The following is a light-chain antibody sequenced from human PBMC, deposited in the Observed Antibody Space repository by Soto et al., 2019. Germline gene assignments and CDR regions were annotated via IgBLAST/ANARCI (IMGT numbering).Light chain of an antibody. Sequence: EVVMTQSPATLSVSPGERATLSCRASESVSSNLAWYQQRPGQAPRLVIYGASTRATGIPDRFSGGGSGTEFTLTISRLQSEDFAVYYCQQYNSWPPITFGQGTRLEIK. J-gene: IGKJ5*01. CDR3: QQYNSWPPIT. CDR1: ESVSSN. V-gene: IGKV3-15*01. CDR2: GAS.